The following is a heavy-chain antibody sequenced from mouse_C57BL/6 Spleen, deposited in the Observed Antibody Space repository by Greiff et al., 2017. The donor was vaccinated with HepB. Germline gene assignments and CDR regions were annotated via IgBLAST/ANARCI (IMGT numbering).Heavy chain of an antibody. CDR3: ARRGGIYYDYDGAMDY. J-gene: IGHJ4*01. CDR1: GFTFSDYY. CDR2: ISNGGGST. D-gene: IGHD2-4*01. Sequence: EVQGVESGGGLVQPGGSLKLSCAASGFTFSDYYMYWVRQTPEKRLEWVAYISNGGGSTYYPDTVKGRFTISRDNAKNTLYLQMSRLKSEDTAMYYCARRGGIYYDYDGAMDYWGQGTSVTVSS. V-gene: IGHV5-12*01.